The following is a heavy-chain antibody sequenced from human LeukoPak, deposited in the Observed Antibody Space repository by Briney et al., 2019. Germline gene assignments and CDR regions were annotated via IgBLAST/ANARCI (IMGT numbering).Heavy chain of an antibody. CDR1: GGSIGSSSYY. CDR2: IYYSGST. D-gene: IGHD6-19*01. CDR3: ARGGWQWLVSYDAFDI. J-gene: IGHJ3*02. Sequence: SETLSLTCTVSGGSIGSSSYYWGWIRQPPGKGLSWIGSIYYSGSTYYNPSLKSRVTISVDTSRDQFSLKLSSVTAADTAVYYCARGGWQWLVSYDAFDIWGQGTMVTVSS. V-gene: IGHV4-39*07.